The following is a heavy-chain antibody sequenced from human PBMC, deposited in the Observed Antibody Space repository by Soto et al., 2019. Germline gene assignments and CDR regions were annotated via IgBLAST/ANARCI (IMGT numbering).Heavy chain of an antibody. V-gene: IGHV1-69*01. CDR3: ARDTREYSYGAYFDY. D-gene: IGHD5-18*01. J-gene: IGHJ4*02. CDR2: IIPIFGTA. Sequence: QVQLVQSGAEVKKPGSSVKVSCKASGGTFSRYAISWVRQAPGQGLEWMGGIIPIFGTANYAQKFQGRVTITADESTSTAYMELISLRSEDTAVYYCARDTREYSYGAYFDYWGPGTLVTVSS. CDR1: GGTFSRYA.